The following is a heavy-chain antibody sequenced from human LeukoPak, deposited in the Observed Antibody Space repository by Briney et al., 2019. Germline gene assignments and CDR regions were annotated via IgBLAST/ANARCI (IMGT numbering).Heavy chain of an antibody. CDR3: AKDGVYSSSLRANWFDP. D-gene: IGHD6-19*01. V-gene: IGHV3-30-3*01. CDR1: GFTFSSYA. CDR2: ISYDGSNK. Sequence: PGRSLRLSCAASGFTFSSYAMHWVRQALGKGLEWVAVISYDGSNKYYADSVKGRFTISRDDSKSTMYLQMNSLRPEDTAVYYCAKDGVYSSSLRANWFDPWGQGTLVTVSS. J-gene: IGHJ5*02.